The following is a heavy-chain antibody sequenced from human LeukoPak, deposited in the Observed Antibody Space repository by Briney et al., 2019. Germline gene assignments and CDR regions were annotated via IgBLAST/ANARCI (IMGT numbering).Heavy chain of an antibody. D-gene: IGHD3-22*01. CDR3: TTDPLVVLDY. V-gene: IGHV3-15*01. Sequence: GGSLRLSCAASGFTFSNAWMSWVRQAPGKGLGWVGRIKSKTDGGTTDYAAPVKGRFPLSRDDSKNTLYLQMHSLKTEDTAVYYCTTDPLVVLDYWGQGTLVTVSS. CDR2: IKSKTDGGTT. CDR1: GFTFSNAW. J-gene: IGHJ4*02.